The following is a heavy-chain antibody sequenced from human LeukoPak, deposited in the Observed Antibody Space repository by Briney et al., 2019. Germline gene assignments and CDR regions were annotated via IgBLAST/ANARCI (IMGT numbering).Heavy chain of an antibody. Sequence: GGSLRLSCAASGFTFSSYEMNWVRQAPGKGLEWVSYISSSGSTRNYADSVEGRFTISRDNAKSSLYLQMNSLSADDTAVYYCARGGLGYWGQGTLVTVSS. CDR1: GFTFSSYE. V-gene: IGHV3-48*03. CDR3: ARGGLGY. CDR2: ISSSGSTR. J-gene: IGHJ4*02. D-gene: IGHD2-21*01.